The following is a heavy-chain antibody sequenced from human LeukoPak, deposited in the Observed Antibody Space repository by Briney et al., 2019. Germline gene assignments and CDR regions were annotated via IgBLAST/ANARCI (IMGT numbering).Heavy chain of an antibody. D-gene: IGHD2-8*01. CDR1: GGSISSSNW. J-gene: IGHJ4*02. CDR3: ARSNGRFPFDY. V-gene: IGHV4-4*02. CDR2: IYHSGST. Sequence: TSSETLSLTCAVSGGSISSSNWWSWVRQPPGQGLEWIGEIYHSGSTNYNPSLKSRVTMSVDTSKNQFSLKLSSVTAADTAVYYCARSNGRFPFDYWGQGTLVTVSS.